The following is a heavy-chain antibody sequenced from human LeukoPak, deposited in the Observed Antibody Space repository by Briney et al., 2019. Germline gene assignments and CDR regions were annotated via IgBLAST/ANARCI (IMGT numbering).Heavy chain of an antibody. CDR1: GGSLSSYY. D-gene: IGHD6-6*01. CDR3: ARQGISSSSGWFDP. V-gene: IGHV4-59*08. CDR2: IYYSGST. Sequence: SETLSLTCTVSGGSLSSYYWSWIRQPPGKGLEWIGYIYYSGSTNYNPSLKSRVTISVVTSKNQFSLKLSSVTAADTAVYYCARQGISSSSGWFDPWGQGTLVTVSS. J-gene: IGHJ5*02.